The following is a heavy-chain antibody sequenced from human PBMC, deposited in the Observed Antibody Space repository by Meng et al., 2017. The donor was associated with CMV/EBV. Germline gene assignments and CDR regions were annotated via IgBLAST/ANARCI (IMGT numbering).Heavy chain of an antibody. CDR3: ARDLMNCSSTSCANWFDP. CDR2: LYTSGST. J-gene: IGHJ5*02. CDR1: CGSLCSYN. V-gene: IGHV4-4*07. Sequence: VALLESVPGLVKPPEDLSLTCSGACGSLCSYNLSWIRNPAGKGLEWIGRLYTSGSTNYNPSLKSRVTMSVDTSKNQFSLKLSSVTAADTAVYYCARDLMNCSSTSCANWFDPWGQGTLVTVSS. D-gene: IGHD2-2*01.